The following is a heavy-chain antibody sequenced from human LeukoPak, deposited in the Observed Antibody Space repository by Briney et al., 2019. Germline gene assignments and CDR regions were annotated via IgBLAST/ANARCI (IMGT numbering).Heavy chain of an antibody. J-gene: IGHJ4*02. V-gene: IGHV4-61*05. Sequence: SETLSLTCTVSGGSISSGSYYWGGIRQPPGKGLEWIGYIYYSGSTNYNPSLKSRVTISVDTSKNQFSLKLTSVTAADTAVYYCARQGVAAAGYYFDYWGQGILVTVSS. CDR1: GGSISSGSYY. D-gene: IGHD6-13*01. CDR3: ARQGVAAAGYYFDY. CDR2: IYYSGST.